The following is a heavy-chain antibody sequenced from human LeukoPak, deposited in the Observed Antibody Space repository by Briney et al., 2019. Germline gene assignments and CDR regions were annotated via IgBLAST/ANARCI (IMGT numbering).Heavy chain of an antibody. J-gene: IGHJ6*03. D-gene: IGHD5-12*01. CDR2: FDPEDGET. Sequence: ASVKVSCKVSGYSVTELSMHWVRQAPGKGLEWMGGFDPEDGETIYAQKFQGRVTMTEDTSTDTAYMELSSLRSEDTAVYYCATMGRGPNYYYYYMDVWGKGTTVTVSS. CDR1: GYSVTELS. V-gene: IGHV1-24*01. CDR3: ATMGRGPNYYYYYMDV.